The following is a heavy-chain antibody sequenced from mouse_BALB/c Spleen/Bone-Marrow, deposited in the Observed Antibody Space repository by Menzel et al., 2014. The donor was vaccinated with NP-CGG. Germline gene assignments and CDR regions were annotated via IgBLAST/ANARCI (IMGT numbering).Heavy chain of an antibody. Sequence: VQLKESGGGLVKPGGSLKLSCAASGFTFSNYAMSWVRQTPEKRLEWVATISDAGRYTYYPDSVKGRFTISRDNARNTLYLQMSSLGSEDTAFYYCVRSGGEYALDYWGQGTSVTVSS. CDR3: VRSGGEYALDY. CDR2: ISDAGRYT. J-gene: IGHJ4*01. CDR1: GFTFSNYA. V-gene: IGHV5-9-2*01.